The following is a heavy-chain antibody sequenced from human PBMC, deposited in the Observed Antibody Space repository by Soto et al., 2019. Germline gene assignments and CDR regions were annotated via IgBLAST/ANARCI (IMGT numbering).Heavy chain of an antibody. D-gene: IGHD3-10*01. CDR3: ARTGRHPVDY. V-gene: IGHV4-39*01. CDR1: GGSISSGGYY. J-gene: IGHJ4*02. Sequence: SETLSLTCTVSGGSISSGGYYWSWIRQHPGKGLEWIGSIYYSGSTYYNPSLKSRVTISVDTSKNQFSLKLSSVTAADTAVYYCARTGRHPVDYWGQGTLVTVSS. CDR2: IYYSGST.